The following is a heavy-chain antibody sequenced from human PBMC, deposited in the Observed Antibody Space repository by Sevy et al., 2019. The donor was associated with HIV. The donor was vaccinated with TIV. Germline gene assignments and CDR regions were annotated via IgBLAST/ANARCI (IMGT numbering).Heavy chain of an antibody. J-gene: IGHJ4*02. CDR1: GFTFTTYW. V-gene: IGHV3-7*01. D-gene: IGHD3-16*01. Sequence: GGSLRLSCAASGFTFTTYWMTWVRQAPGKGLEWVANINQDGSKINYVDSVKGRFIISRDNAKKSLYVQMNSLRVDDTAVYYCARVGILGKSESQYGFMDYWGQGALVTVSS. CDR2: INQDGSKI. CDR3: ARVGILGKSESQYGFMDY.